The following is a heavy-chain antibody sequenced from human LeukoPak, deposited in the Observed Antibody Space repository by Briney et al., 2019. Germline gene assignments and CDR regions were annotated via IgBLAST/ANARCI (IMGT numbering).Heavy chain of an antibody. V-gene: IGHV4-61*02. D-gene: IGHD3-9*01. CDR3: ARGRVVRYFDWFPIAPFDY. J-gene: IGHJ4*02. Sequence: PSQTLSLTCTVSGGSISSGSYYWSWIRQPAGKGLEWIGRIYTSGSTNYNPSLKSRVTISVDTSKNQFSLKLSSVTAADTAVYYCARGRVVRYFDWFPIAPFDYWGQGTLVTVSS. CDR1: GGSISSGSYY. CDR2: IYTSGST.